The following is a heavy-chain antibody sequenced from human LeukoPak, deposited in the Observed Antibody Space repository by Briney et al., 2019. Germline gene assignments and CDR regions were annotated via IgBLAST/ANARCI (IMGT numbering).Heavy chain of an antibody. CDR1: GFTFSRYS. J-gene: IGHJ4*02. CDR2: ISSSSTI. CDR3: ARDFLRGFDH. V-gene: IGHV3-48*01. D-gene: IGHD1-26*01. Sequence: GGSLRLSCAASGFTFSRYSMTWVRQTPGKGLEWVSYISSSSTIYYADSVKGRFTISRDNAKNSLYLQMSSLRAEDTAVYYCARDFLRGFDHWGQGTLVTVSS.